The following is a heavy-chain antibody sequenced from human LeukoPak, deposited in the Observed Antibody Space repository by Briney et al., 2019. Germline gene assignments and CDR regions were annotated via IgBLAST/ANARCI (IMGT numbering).Heavy chain of an antibody. J-gene: IGHJ4*02. CDR1: GFTFSSHV. CDR3: AKDLDIVATITGN. CDR2: IGATGAGT. D-gene: IGHD5-12*01. Sequence: GGSLRLSCAASGFTFSSHVMSWVRQAPGKGLEWVSAIGATGAGTYYADSVKGRFTISRDNSKNTLYLQMNSLRAEDTAVYYCAKDLDIVATITGNWGQGTLVTVSS. V-gene: IGHV3-23*01.